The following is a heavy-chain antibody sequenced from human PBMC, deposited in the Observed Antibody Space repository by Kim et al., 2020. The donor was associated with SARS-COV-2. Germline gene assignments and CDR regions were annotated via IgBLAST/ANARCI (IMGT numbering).Heavy chain of an antibody. CDR1: GFTFSSYA. V-gene: IGHV3-30-3*01. D-gene: IGHD3-10*01. CDR2: ISYDGSNK. J-gene: IGHJ3*02. Sequence: GGSLRLSCAASGFTFSSYAMHWVRQAPGKGLEWVAVISYDGSNKYYADSVKGRFTISRDNSKNTLYLQMNSLRAEDTAVYYCARDGYYGSGILADICGQG. CDR3: ARDGYYGSGILADI.